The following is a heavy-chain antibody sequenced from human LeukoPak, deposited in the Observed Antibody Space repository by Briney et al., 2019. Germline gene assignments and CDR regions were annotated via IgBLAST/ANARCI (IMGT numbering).Heavy chain of an antibody. J-gene: IGHJ4*02. CDR2: IYHSGST. CDR3: SRGLDSRKLGY. V-gene: IGHV4-38-2*02. D-gene: IGHD3-22*01. Sequence: PSETLSLTCTVSGYSISSGYYWGWIRRPPGKGLEWIGSIYHSGSTYYNPSLKSRVTISVDTSKNQFSLNLNSVTAADTAVYFCSRGLDSRKLGYWGQGTLVTVSS. CDR1: GYSISSGYY.